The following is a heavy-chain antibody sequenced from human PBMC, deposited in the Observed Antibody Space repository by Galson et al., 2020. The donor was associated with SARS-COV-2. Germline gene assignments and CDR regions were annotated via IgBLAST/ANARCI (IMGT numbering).Heavy chain of an antibody. D-gene: IGHD2-15*01. V-gene: IGHV3-23*01. CDR2: ISYSGGST. CDR1: GFTFNNYA. Sequence: GGSLRLSCKGSGFTFNNYAMHWVRQAPGLGLEWVSGISYSGGSTYTADFVKGRFTISRDSYKNTLYLQMNSLRGEDTAVYYCAKGMTSRANNWFDSWGQGTLVTVSP. CDR3: AKGMTSRANNWFDS. J-gene: IGHJ5*01.